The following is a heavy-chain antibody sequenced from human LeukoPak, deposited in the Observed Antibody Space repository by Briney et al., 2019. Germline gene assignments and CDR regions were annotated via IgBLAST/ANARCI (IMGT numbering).Heavy chain of an antibody. Sequence: GGSLRLSCAASGFTFDDYAMHWVRQAPGKGLEWVSGISWNSGSIGYADSVKGRFTISRDNAENSLYLQMNSLRAEGTALYYCAKDLARNYYDSSGQGNWFDPWGQGTLVTVSS. D-gene: IGHD3-22*01. CDR2: ISWNSGSI. V-gene: IGHV3-9*01. CDR1: GFTFDDYA. J-gene: IGHJ5*02. CDR3: AKDLARNYYDSSGQGNWFDP.